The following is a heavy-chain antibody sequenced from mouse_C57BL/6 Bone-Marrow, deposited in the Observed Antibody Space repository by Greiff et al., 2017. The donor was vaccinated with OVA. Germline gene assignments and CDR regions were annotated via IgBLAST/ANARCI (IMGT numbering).Heavy chain of an antibody. Sequence: EVNVVESGGDLVKPGGSLKLSCAASGFTFSSYGMSWVRQTPDKRLEWVATISSGGSYTYYPDSVKGRFTISRDNAKNTLYLQMSSLKSEDTAMYYCARHRGRWLPLDYWGQGTTLTVSS. J-gene: IGHJ2*01. V-gene: IGHV5-6*01. CDR3: ARHRGRWLPLDY. D-gene: IGHD2-3*01. CDR1: GFTFSSYG. CDR2: ISSGGSYT.